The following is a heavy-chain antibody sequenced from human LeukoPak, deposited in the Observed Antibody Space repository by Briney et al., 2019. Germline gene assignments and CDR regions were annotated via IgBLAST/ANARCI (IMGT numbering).Heavy chain of an antibody. CDR2: INHSGST. CDR3: ARGPGGLRYFDWLTNYYYYGMGV. D-gene: IGHD3-9*01. J-gene: IGHJ6*02. Sequence: SETLSLTCAVYGGSFSGYYWSWIRQPPGKGLEWIGEINHSGSTNYNPSLKSRVTISVDTSKNQFSLKLSSVTAADTAVYYCARGPGGLRYFDWLTNYYYYGMGVWGQGTTVTVSS. V-gene: IGHV4-34*01. CDR1: GGSFSGYY.